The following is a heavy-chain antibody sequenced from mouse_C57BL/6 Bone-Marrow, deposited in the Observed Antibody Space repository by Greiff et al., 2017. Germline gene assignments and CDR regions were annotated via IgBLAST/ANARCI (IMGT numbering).Heavy chain of an antibody. V-gene: IGHV1-80*01. J-gene: IGHJ3*01. Sequence: QVHVKQSGAELVKPGASVKISCKASGYAFSSYWMNWVKQRPGKGLEWIGQIYPGDGDTNYNGKFKGKATLTADKSSSTAYMQLSSLTSEDSAVYFCARWGAVGTFAYWGQGTLVTVSA. CDR1: GYAFSSYW. CDR3: ARWGAVGTFAY. D-gene: IGHD1-1*01. CDR2: IYPGDGDT.